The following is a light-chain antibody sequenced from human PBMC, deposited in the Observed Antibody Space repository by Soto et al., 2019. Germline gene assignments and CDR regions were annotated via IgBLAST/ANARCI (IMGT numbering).Light chain of an antibody. J-gene: IGKJ1*01. CDR1: QSVSSSY. V-gene: IGKV3-20*01. CDR2: GAS. CDR3: QHWT. Sequence: IVLTLSPGTLSLYPGERATLSCRASQSVSSSYLAWYQQKPGQAPRLLIYGASSRATGIPDRFSGSGSGTDFTLTISRLEPEDFAVYYCQHWTFGQGTKVDIK.